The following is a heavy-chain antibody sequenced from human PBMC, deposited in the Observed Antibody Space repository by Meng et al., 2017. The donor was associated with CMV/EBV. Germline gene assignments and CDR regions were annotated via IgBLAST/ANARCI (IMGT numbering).Heavy chain of an antibody. CDR1: GFTFSDYY. CDR3: ARVPFGEYSSGWYRYGMDV. V-gene: IGHV3-11*04. CDR2: ISSSGSTI. D-gene: IGHD6-19*01. Sequence: GGSLRLSCAASGFTFSDYYMSWIRQAPGKGLEWVSYISSSGSTIYYADSVKGRFTISRDNAKNSLYLQMNSLRAEDTAVYYCARVPFGEYSSGWYRYGMDVWGQGTTVTVSS. J-gene: IGHJ6*02.